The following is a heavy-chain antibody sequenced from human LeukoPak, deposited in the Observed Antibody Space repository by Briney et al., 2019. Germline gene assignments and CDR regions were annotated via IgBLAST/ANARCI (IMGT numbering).Heavy chain of an antibody. CDR1: GGSISSSSYY. J-gene: IGHJ5*02. V-gene: IGHV4-39*07. CDR3: ATMVRGVQNWFDP. CDR2: IYYSGST. D-gene: IGHD3-10*01. Sequence: SETLSLTCTVSGGSISSSSYYWGWIRQPPGKGLEWIGSIYYSGSTYYNPSLKSRVTISVDTSKNQFSLKLSSVTAADTAVYYCATMVRGVQNWFDPWGQGTLVTVSS.